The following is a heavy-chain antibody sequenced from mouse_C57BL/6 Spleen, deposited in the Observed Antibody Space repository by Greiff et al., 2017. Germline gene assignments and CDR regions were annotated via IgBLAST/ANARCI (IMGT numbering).Heavy chain of an antibody. D-gene: IGHD1-1*01. J-gene: IGHJ3*01. CDR2: IDPENGDT. Sequence: EVQLQESGAELVRPGASVKLSCTASGFNIKDDYMHWVKQRPEQGLEWIGWIDPENGDTEYASKFQGKATITADTSSNTAYMQLSSLTSEDTAVYYCTTLYGSSSWFAYWGQGTLVTVSA. V-gene: IGHV14-4*01. CDR1: GFNIKDDY. CDR3: TTLYGSSSWFAY.